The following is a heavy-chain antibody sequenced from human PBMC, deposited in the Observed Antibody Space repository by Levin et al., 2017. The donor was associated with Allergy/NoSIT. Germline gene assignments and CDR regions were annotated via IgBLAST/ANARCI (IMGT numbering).Heavy chain of an antibody. Sequence: GESLKISCAASGFTFSSYGMHWVRQAPGKGLEWVAVISYDGSNKYYADSVKGRFTISRDNSKNTLYLQMNSLRAEDTAVYYCAKDRYSSGWYRDYYYYGMDVWGQGTTVTVSS. J-gene: IGHJ6*02. V-gene: IGHV3-30*18. CDR1: GFTFSSYG. D-gene: IGHD6-19*01. CDR3: AKDRYSSGWYRDYYYYGMDV. CDR2: ISYDGSNK.